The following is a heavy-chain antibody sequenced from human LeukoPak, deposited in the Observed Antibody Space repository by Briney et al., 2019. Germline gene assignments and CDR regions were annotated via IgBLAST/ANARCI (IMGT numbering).Heavy chain of an antibody. D-gene: IGHD3-16*01. V-gene: IGHV3-13*01. CDR2: IDSSGGYT. CDR1: GYTFNTYD. CDR3: VRGGEFGLDY. Sequence: GGSLRLSCAASGYTFNTYDMHWVRQTTGQGLEWISSIDSSGGYTYYAGSVKGRFTLSRENDKNSLYLHMNSLRVGDTAVYSCVRGGEFGLDYWGHGTLVTVSS. J-gene: IGHJ4*01.